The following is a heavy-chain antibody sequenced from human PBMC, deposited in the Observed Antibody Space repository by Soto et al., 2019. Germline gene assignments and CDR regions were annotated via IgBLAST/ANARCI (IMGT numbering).Heavy chain of an antibody. Sequence: PSETLSLTCAVSGGSISSGGYSWSWIRQPPGKGLELIGYIYHSASTYYNPSLKSRVTISVDRSKNQLSLKLSSVTAADTAVYYCARVTDDRGQGTLVTVSS. J-gene: IGHJ4*02. CDR2: IYHSAST. CDR3: ARVTDD. V-gene: IGHV4-30-2*01. CDR1: GGSISSGGYS.